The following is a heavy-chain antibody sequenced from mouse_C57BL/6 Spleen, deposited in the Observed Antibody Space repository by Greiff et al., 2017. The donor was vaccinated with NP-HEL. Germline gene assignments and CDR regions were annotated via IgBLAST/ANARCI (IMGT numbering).Heavy chain of an antibody. CDR3: ARYYGSTYWYFDV. D-gene: IGHD1-1*01. CDR1: GYTFTSYG. CDR2: IYPRSGNT. V-gene: IGHV1-81*01. Sequence: VQLQQSGAELARPGASVKLSCKASGYTFTSYGISWVKQRTGQGLEWIGEIYPRSGNTYYNEKFKGKATLTADKSSSTAYMELRSLTSEDSAVYFCARYYGSTYWYFDVWGTGTTVTVSS. J-gene: IGHJ1*03.